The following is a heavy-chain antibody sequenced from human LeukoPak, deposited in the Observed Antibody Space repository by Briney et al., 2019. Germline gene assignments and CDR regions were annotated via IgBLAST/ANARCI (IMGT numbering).Heavy chain of an antibody. CDR2: ISYDGSHQ. CDR3: AKAAIEQWLVKVDHFDY. J-gene: IGHJ4*02. CDR1: GFTFSNYA. V-gene: IGHV3-30*04. D-gene: IGHD6-19*01. Sequence: GGSLRLSCAASGFTFSNYANHWVRQGPGKGLEWVAVISYDGSHQDYADSVKGRFTISRDNSKNTLYLQMNSLRAEDTAIYYCAKAAIEQWLVKVDHFDYWGQGTLVTVSS.